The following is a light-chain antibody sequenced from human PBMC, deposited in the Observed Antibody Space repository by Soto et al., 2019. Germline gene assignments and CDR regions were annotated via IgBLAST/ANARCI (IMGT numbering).Light chain of an antibody. CDR3: QQYNSSPLT. J-gene: IGKJ4*01. CDR1: QSISSW. Sequence: DIQMTQSPSTLSASVGDRVTITCRASQSISSWLAWYQQKPGKAPKLLIYKASTLESGVPSRFNGSGSGTEFTLTISSLQPDDFATYFCQQYNSSPLTFGGGTMLEIK. CDR2: KAS. V-gene: IGKV1-5*03.